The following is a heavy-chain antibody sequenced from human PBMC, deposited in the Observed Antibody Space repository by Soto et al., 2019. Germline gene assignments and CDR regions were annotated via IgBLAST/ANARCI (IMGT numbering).Heavy chain of an antibody. D-gene: IGHD3-3*02. CDR1: GGSISNINW. CDR3: ARVLGNDAFDI. Sequence: SETLSLTCAVSGGSISNINWWRWVRQPPGKGLEWIGEIYHSGSTNYNPSLKSRVTISVDKSKNQFSLKLSSVTAADTAVYYCARVLGNDAFDIWGQGTMVTVSS. J-gene: IGHJ3*02. V-gene: IGHV4-4*02. CDR2: IYHSGST.